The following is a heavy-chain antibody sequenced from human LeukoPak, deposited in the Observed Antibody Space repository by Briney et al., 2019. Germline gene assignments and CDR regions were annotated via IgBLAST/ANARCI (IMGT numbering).Heavy chain of an antibody. V-gene: IGHV1-69*01. CDR3: ARSGSYYVSYFDY. D-gene: IGHD1-26*01. CDR2: IIAIFGTA. CDR1: GGTFISYA. J-gene: IGHJ4*02. Sequence: SVKVSCKASGGTFISYAISWVRQAPGRGLEWMGGIIAIFGTANYAQKLQGRVTITADESTSTAYMELSSLRSEDTAVYYCARSGSYYVSYFDYWGQGTLVTVSS.